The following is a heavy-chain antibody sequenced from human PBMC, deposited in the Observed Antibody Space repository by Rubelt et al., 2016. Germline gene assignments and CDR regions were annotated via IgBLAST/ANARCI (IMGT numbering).Heavy chain of an antibody. CDR3: ARGNSGYDYGLDY. V-gene: IGHV1-2*02. CDR1: GYTFTGYY. D-gene: IGHD5-12*01. CDR2: INPNSGGT. J-gene: IGHJ4*02. Sequence: QVQLVQSGAEVKKPGASVKVSCKASGYTFTGYYMHWVRQAPGQGLEWMGWINPNSGGTNYAQKFQGRVTMTRDSSVSTAYMELSRLTSDDTAVYYCARGNSGYDYGLDYWGQGTLVTVSS.